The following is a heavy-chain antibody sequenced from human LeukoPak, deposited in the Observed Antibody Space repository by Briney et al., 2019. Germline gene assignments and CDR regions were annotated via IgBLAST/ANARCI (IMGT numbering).Heavy chain of an antibody. J-gene: IGHJ3*01. V-gene: IGHV1-18*01. CDR3: ARGDDAFDF. Sequence: ASVKVSCKASGYTFTSYGISWVRQAPGQGLEWMGWISTYNGNTTYIQKLQGRVTVTTDTSTSTIYMELRSLRSDDTAVYYCARGDDAFDFWGQGTMVTVSS. CDR2: ISTYNGNT. CDR1: GYTFTSYG.